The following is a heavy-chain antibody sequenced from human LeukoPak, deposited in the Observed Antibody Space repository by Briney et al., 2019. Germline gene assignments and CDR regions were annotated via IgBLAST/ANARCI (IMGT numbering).Heavy chain of an antibody. J-gene: IGHJ3*02. V-gene: IGHV3-53*01. CDR3: AREEGSSDAFDI. CDR1: GFTFSSYG. D-gene: IGHD2-15*01. Sequence: PGGSLRLSCAASGFTFSSYGMHWVRQAPGKGLEWVSVIYSGGSTYYADSVKGRFTISRDNSKNTLYLQMNSLRAEDTAVYYCAREEGSSDAFDIWGQGTMVTVSS. CDR2: IYSGGST.